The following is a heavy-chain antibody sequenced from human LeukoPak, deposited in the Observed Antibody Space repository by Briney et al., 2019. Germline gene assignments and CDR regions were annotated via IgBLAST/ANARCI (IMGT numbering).Heavy chain of an antibody. V-gene: IGHV3-30*02. CDR1: GFTFSSYG. CDR2: IRYDGSNK. Sequence: GGSLRLSCAASGFTFSSYGMHWVRQAPGKGLEWVAFIRYDGSNKYYADSVKGRFTISRDNSKNTLYLQMNSLRAEDTAVYYCAKDPRDSYYDILTRPHPTVNAFDIWGQGTMVTVSS. J-gene: IGHJ3*02. D-gene: IGHD3-9*01. CDR3: AKDPRDSYYDILTRPHPTVNAFDI.